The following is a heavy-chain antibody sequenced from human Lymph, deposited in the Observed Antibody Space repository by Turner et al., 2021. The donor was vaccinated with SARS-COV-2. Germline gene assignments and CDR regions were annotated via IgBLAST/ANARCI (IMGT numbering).Heavy chain of an antibody. CDR1: GFTFDDYA. CDR2: ISGDGGST. D-gene: IGHD5-12*01. J-gene: IGHJ4*02. Sequence: EVQLVESGGGVVQPGGSLRLSGDASGFTFDDYAMHWVRQAPGKGLEWVSLISGDGGSTYYADSVKGRFTISRDDSKNSLYLQINSLRTEDTALYYCAKEGLSGRRLQFVPYFAYWGQGTLVSVSS. CDR3: AKEGLSGRRLQFVPYFAY. V-gene: IGHV3-43*02.